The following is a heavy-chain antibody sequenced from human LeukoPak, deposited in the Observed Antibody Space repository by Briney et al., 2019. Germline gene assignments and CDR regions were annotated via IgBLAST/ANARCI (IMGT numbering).Heavy chain of an antibody. Sequence: SETLSLTCTVSGGSISSYYWSWIRQPPGKGLEWIGYVYYSGSTNYNPSLKSRVTISVDTSKNQFSLKLSSVTAADTAVYYCARGLWFGELLSPYYYYYMDVWGKGTTVTVSS. CDR1: GGSISSYY. V-gene: IGHV4-59*01. J-gene: IGHJ6*03. CDR3: ARGLWFGELLSPYYYYYMDV. CDR2: VYYSGST. D-gene: IGHD3-10*01.